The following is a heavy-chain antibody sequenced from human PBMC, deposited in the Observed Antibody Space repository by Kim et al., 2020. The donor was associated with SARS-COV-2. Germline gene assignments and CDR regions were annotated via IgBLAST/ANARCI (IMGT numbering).Heavy chain of an antibody. CDR3: ARDGAMITFDY. D-gene: IGHD3-16*01. J-gene: IGHJ4*02. Sequence: KYYVDSVKGRFTISRDNAKNSLYLQMNSLRAEDTAVYYCARDGAMITFDYWGQGTLVTVSS. V-gene: IGHV3-7*01. CDR2: K.